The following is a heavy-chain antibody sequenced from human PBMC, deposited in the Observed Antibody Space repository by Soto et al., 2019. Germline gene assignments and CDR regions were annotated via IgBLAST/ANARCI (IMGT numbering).Heavy chain of an antibody. J-gene: IGHJ4*02. V-gene: IGHV4-59*03. D-gene: IGHD3-16*01. CDR3: ATRPPGDTRLGVFAY. Sequence: SETLSLTCTVSGGSSSEYYWSWIRQPPGKGPEWIGYVFRSGTTNYNPSLESRVTISLDTSKNQFSLKLNSVTAADTAVYYCATRPPGDTRLGVFAYWSQGTLVTVSS. CDR2: VFRSGTT. CDR1: GGSSSEYY.